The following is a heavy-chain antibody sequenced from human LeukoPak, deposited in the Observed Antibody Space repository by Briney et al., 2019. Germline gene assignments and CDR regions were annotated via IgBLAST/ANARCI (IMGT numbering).Heavy chain of an antibody. V-gene: IGHV1-69*05. J-gene: IGHJ4*02. CDR1: GGSFSTNA. D-gene: IGHD6-13*01. CDR3: ARQGDSSSWPRRGYFDL. CDR2: IIPIFGSA. Sequence: SVKVSCKASGGSFSTNAIAWVRQAPGQGLEWMGGIIPIFGSANYAQKFQGRVTMTRDKSTSTVYMELSSLRSEDTAVYYCARQGDSSSWPRRGYFDLWGQGTLVTVSS.